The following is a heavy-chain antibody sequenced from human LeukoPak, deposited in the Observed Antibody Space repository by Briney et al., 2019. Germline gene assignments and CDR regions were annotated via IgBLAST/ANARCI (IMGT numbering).Heavy chain of an antibody. CDR1: GGTFSSYA. J-gene: IGHJ5*02. CDR2: IIPIFGTA. V-gene: IGHV1-69*13. Sequence: SVKVSCKASGGTFSSYAISWVRQAPGQGLEWMGGIIPIFGTANYAQEFQGRVTITADESTSTAYMELSSLRSEDTAVYYCARLYDYSNYSYDQNWFDPWGQGTLVTVSS. D-gene: IGHD4-11*01. CDR3: ARLYDYSNYSYDQNWFDP.